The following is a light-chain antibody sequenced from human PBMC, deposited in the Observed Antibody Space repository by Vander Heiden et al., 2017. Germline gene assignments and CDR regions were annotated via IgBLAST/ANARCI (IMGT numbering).Light chain of an antibody. CDR1: QSVSSN. J-gene: IGKJ2*01. CDR3: QQYNNWPPRYT. V-gene: IGKV3-15*01. Sequence: EIVMTQSPATLSVSPGERATLSCRASQSVSSNLAWYQQKPGQAPRLLIYGASGTEFTLTISSLQSEDFAVYYCQQYNNWPPRYTFGQGTKLEIK. CDR2: GA.